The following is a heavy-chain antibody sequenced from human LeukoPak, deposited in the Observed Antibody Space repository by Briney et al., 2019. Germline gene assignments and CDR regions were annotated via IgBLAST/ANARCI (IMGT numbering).Heavy chain of an antibody. CDR1: GYSITSGYN. CDR3: ATDKSFIGRLFDY. D-gene: IGHD1-26*01. V-gene: IGHV4-38-2*02. Sequence: KPSETLSLTCTVSGYSITSGYNWAWIRQPPGKVPEWIGRIYTSGSTNYNPSLKSRVTMSVDTSKNQFSLKLSSVTAADTAVYYCATDKSFIGRLFDYWGQGTLVTVSS. J-gene: IGHJ4*02. CDR2: IYTSGST.